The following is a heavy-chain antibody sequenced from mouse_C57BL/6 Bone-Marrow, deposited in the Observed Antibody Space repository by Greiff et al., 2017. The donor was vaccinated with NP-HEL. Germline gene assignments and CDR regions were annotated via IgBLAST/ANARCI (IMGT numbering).Heavy chain of an antibody. CDR2: IWSDGST. D-gene: IGHD1-1*01. CDR1: GFSLTSYG. CDR3: ARHYCGSSNGWYFDV. J-gene: IGHJ1*03. V-gene: IGHV2-6-1*01. Sequence: VQLVESGPGLVAPSQSLSITCTVSGFSLTSYGVHWVRQPPGKGLGWLVVIWSDGSTTYTSAPKSRLSISKDNSKSQVFLKMNSLQTDGTAMYDCARHYCGSSNGWYFDVWGTGTTVTVSS.